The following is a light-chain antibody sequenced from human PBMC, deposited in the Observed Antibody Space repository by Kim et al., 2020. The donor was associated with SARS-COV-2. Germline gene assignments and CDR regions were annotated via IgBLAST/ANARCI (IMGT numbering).Light chain of an antibody. CDR2: EGS. J-gene: IGLJ1*01. V-gene: IGLV2-23*01. Sequence: GQSITISCTGTSSDVGSYNLVSGYQQHPGKAPKLMIYEGSKRPSGVSNRFSGSKSGNTASLTISGLQAEDEADYYCCSYAGSSTYVFGTGTKVTVL. CDR3: CSYAGSSTYV. CDR1: SSDVGSYNL.